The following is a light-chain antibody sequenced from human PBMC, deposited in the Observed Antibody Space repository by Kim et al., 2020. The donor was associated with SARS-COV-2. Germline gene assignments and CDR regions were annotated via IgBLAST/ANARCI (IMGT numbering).Light chain of an antibody. Sequence: GQSVTISCPGTSSDVGGYNYVSWYQQHPGEAPKLMIYEVTKRPSGVPDRFSGSKSGNTASLTVSGLQVEDEGDYYCGSFGGRHNVVLGGGTQLTVL. CDR3: GSFGGRHNVV. J-gene: IGLJ2*01. CDR1: SSDVGGYNY. CDR2: EVT. V-gene: IGLV2-8*01.